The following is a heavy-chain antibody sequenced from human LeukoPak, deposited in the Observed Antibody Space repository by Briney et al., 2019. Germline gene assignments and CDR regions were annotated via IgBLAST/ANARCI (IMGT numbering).Heavy chain of an antibody. CDR1: GGSINSATYY. CDR3: ARLRIVGATTFDY. CDR2: IYYSGST. D-gene: IGHD1-26*01. J-gene: IGHJ4*02. V-gene: IGHV4-39*01. Sequence: PSETLSLTCTVSGGSINSATYYWGWIRQPPGKGLEWIGSIYYSGSTYYNPSLKSRITMSVDTSKNQFSLKLSSVTAADTAVYYCARLRIVGATTFDYWGQGALVTVSS.